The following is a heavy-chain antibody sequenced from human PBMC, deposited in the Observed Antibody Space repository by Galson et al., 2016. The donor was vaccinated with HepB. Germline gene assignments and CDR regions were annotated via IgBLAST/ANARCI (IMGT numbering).Heavy chain of an antibody. CDR1: GGSISSRDYY. J-gene: IGHJ4*02. V-gene: IGHV4-39*07. Sequence: SETLSLTCTVSGGSISSRDYYCAWIRQSPGKGLEYIGSAYYSGTANYNPSLKSRVTISVDTSKNRFSLNLSSVTAADTAVYYCAKRAGLSGTPFDYWGQGSLVTVSS. D-gene: IGHD3-10*01. CDR3: AKRAGLSGTPFDY. CDR2: AYYSGTA.